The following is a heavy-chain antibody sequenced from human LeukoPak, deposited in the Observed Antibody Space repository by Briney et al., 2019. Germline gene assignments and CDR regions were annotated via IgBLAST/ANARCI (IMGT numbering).Heavy chain of an antibody. D-gene: IGHD3-9*01. J-gene: IGHJ4*02. CDR1: GYTFTGYY. CDR2: INPNSGGT. Sequence: ASVKVSCKASGYTFTGYYMHWVRQAPAQGLEWMGWINPNSGGTNYAQKFQGKVTMTRDTSISTAYMELSRLRCDDTAVYYCASDDILTGYTRRYGGEETLVTV. V-gene: IGHV1-2*02. CDR3: ASDDILTGYTRRY.